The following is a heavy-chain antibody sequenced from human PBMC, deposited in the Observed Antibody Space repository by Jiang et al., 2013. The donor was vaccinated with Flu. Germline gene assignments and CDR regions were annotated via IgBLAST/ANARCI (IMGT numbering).Heavy chain of an antibody. D-gene: IGHD3-10*01. CDR3: ARDYYWDITMANRWFDP. CDR1: GYTFTGYY. Sequence: GAEVKKPGASVKVSCKASGYTFTGYYMHWVRQAPGQGLEWMGWINPNSGGTNYAQKFQGRVTMTRDTSISTAYMELSRLRSDDTAVYYCARDYYWDITMANRWFDPWGQGTLVTVSS. CDR2: INPNSGGT. J-gene: IGHJ5*02. V-gene: IGHV1-2*02.